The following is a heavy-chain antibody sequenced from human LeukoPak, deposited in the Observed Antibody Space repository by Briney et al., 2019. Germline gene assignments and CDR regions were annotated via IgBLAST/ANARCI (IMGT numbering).Heavy chain of an antibody. Sequence: PGGSLRLSCAASGFTFSGYWMHWVRQAPGKGLVWVSRINSDGSSTSYADSVKGRFTISRDNAKNTLYLQMNSLRAEDTAVYYCARYSGSRRSYDYWGQGTLVTVSS. D-gene: IGHD1-26*01. V-gene: IGHV3-74*01. CDR3: ARYSGSRRSYDY. CDR2: INSDGSST. CDR1: GFTFSGYW. J-gene: IGHJ4*02.